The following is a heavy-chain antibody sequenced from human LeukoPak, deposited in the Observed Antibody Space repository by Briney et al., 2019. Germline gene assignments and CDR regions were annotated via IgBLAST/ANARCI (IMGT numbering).Heavy chain of an antibody. CDR3: ACSGWLIDY. V-gene: IGHV4-59*01. Sequence: SETLSLTCTVSGGSISSYYWSWIRQPPGKGLEWIGYIYYSGSTNYNPSLKSRVTISVDTSKNQFSPKLSSVTAADTAVYYCACSGWLIDYWGQGTLVTVSS. CDR1: GGSISSYY. CDR2: IYYSGST. J-gene: IGHJ4*02. D-gene: IGHD6-19*01.